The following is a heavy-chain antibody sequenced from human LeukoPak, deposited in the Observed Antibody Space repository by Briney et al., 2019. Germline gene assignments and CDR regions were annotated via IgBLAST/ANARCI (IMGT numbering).Heavy chain of an antibody. CDR2: ISAYNGNT. Sequence: ASVKVSCKASGYTFTSYGISWVRQAPGQGLEWMGWISAYNGNTNYAQKLQGRVTMTTDTSKSTAYMELRSLRSHDTAVYYCARDLFRATIAAAGTHFDYWGQGTLVTVSS. CDR1: GYTFTSYG. D-gene: IGHD6-13*01. CDR3: ARDLFRATIAAAGTHFDY. V-gene: IGHV1-18*01. J-gene: IGHJ4*02.